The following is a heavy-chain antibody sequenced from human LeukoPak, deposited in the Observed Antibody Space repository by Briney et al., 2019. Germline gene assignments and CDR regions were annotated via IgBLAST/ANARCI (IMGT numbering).Heavy chain of an antibody. D-gene: IGHD2-2*02. CDR2: IDAGGST. CDR1: GGSISSYY. V-gene: IGHV3-53*01. J-gene: IGHJ5*02. Sequence: ETLSLTCTVSGGSISSYYWSWVRQAPGKGLEWVSFIDAGGSTDYADSVKGRFTISRDNSNNTLYLQMNSLRAEDTAVYFCARVALYQSLPFDLWGQGSLVTVSS. CDR3: ARVALYQSLPFDL.